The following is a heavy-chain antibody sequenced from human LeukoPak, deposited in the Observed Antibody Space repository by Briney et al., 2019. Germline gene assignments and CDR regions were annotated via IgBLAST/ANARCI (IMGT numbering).Heavy chain of an antibody. CDR3: ARSPYYYGSGRPYDGFDI. V-gene: IGHV4-34*01. D-gene: IGHD3-10*01. CDR2: SNDSGGT. CDR1: GGTFSGYY. J-gene: IGHJ3*02. Sequence: SETLSLTCAVYGGTFSGYYWSWIRQPPGRRLEWVGESNDSGGTNYNPSLKSRVTISADKSKNQVSLKLTSVTAADTAVYYCARSPYYYGSGRPYDGFDIWGQGTMVTVSS.